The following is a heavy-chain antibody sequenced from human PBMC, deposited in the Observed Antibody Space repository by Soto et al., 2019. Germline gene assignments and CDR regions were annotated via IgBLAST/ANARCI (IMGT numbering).Heavy chain of an antibody. V-gene: IGHV3-23*01. D-gene: IGHD4-4*01. CDR1: GFTFSSYP. CDR2: ISGTSDMT. CDR3: AKYRWCATTVTSIN. Sequence: EVQLLESGGDLVEPGGSLRLSCVGSGFTFSSYPMNWVRQAPGKGLEWVSAISGTSDMTYYANSVTGRFTISRDNSKNTLYLQVSSLRVEDTAIYYCAKYRWCATTVTSINWGRGTLVTVSS. J-gene: IGHJ1*01.